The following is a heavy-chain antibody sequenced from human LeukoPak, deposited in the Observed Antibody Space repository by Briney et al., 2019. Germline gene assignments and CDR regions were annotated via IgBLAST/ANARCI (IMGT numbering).Heavy chain of an antibody. J-gene: IGHJ6*03. Sequence: GGSLRLSCAASGFTFGSYAMSWVRQAPGKGLEWVSAISGSGGSTYYADSVKGRFTISRDNSKNTLYLQMNSLRAEDTAVYYCAKESPYSSGWYYYYYYYMDVWGKGTTVTVSS. D-gene: IGHD6-19*01. CDR2: ISGSGGST. V-gene: IGHV3-23*01. CDR1: GFTFGSYA. CDR3: AKESPYSSGWYYYYYYYMDV.